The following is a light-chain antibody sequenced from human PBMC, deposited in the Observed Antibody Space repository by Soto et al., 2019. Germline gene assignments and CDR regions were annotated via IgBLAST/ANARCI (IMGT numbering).Light chain of an antibody. CDR3: QQTYSSPYT. V-gene: IGKV1-39*01. J-gene: IGKJ2*01. Sequence: DIQMTQSPSSLSASVGDRVTITCRASQSIRNYVSWYQQKPGKAPKFLIYVASTLQIGVPSRFSGSVSGTDFTLTISSLQPEDFATYYCQQTYSSPYTFGPGTELQIK. CDR2: VAS. CDR1: QSIRNY.